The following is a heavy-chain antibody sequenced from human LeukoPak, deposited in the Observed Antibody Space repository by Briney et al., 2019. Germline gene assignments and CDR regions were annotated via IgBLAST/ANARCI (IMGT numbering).Heavy chain of an antibody. V-gene: IGHV1-2*02. CDR3: ARDSPDGSGTYYNDSPDY. CDR2: INPNSGAT. Sequence: ASVKVSCKTSGYTFTGYYMHWVRQAPGQGLEWMGWINPNSGATNYVQEFQGRVTMTRDTSITTAYMELSGLRSDDTAIYYCARDSPDGSGTYYNDSPDYWGQGTLVTVSS. J-gene: IGHJ4*02. CDR1: GYTFTGYY. D-gene: IGHD3-10*01.